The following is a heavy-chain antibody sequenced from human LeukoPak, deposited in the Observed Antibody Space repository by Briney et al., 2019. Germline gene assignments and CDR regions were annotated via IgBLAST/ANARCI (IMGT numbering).Heavy chain of an antibody. V-gene: IGHV4-39*01. Sequence: PSETLSLTCTVSGGSITSSSYYWGWIRQPPGKGLEWIGSIYYSGNTYYNPSLNSRVTISVDTSKNQFSLKLSSVSAADTAVYYCARPRSGTDAFDIWGQGTMVTVSS. J-gene: IGHJ3*02. D-gene: IGHD1-26*01. CDR1: GGSITSSSYY. CDR3: ARPRSGTDAFDI. CDR2: IYYSGNT.